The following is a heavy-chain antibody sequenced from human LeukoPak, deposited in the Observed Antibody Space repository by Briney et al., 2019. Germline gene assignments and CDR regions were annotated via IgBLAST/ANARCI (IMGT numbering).Heavy chain of an antibody. Sequence: HTGGSLRLSCAASKFTFSTSAMSWVRQAPGKGLEWVSAISGSGANTYYVDSVKGRFTISRDNSKNTLYLEMSSLRSDDTAVYYCAKESQTYYDIMTGYPNYYFDYWGQGTLVTVSP. CDR3: AKESQTYYDIMTGYPNYYFDY. CDR1: KFTFSTSA. CDR2: ISGSGANT. V-gene: IGHV3-23*01. J-gene: IGHJ4*02. D-gene: IGHD3-9*01.